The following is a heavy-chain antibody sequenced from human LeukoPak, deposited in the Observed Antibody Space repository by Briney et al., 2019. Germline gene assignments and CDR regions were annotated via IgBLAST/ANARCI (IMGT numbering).Heavy chain of an antibody. CDR3: ARDGIAAAGRPIDY. CDR1: GFTFDDYA. Sequence: PGRSLRLSCAASGFTFDDYAMHWVRQAPGKGLEWVSGISWNSGSIGYADSVKGRFTISRDNAKNTLYLQMNSLRAEDTAVYYCARDGIAAAGRPIDYWGQGTLVTVSS. CDR2: ISWNSGSI. J-gene: IGHJ4*02. V-gene: IGHV3-9*01. D-gene: IGHD6-13*01.